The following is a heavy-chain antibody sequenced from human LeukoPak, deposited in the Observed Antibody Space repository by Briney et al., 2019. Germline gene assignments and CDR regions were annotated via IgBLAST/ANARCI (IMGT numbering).Heavy chain of an antibody. CDR2: MNHSGST. CDR3: ARTTMVRGTYYMDV. D-gene: IGHD3-10*01. V-gene: IGHV4-34*01. J-gene: IGHJ6*03. Sequence: SESLSLTCAVYGGSFSGYYWSWIRQPPGKGLEWIGEMNHSGSTNYNPSLKSRVTISVDTSKNQFSLKLSSVTAADTAVYYCARTTMVRGTYYMDVWGKGTTVTISS. CDR1: GGSFSGYY.